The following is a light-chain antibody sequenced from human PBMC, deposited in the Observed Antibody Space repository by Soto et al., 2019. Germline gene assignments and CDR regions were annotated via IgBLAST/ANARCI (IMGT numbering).Light chain of an antibody. V-gene: IGKV1-5*01. CDR1: QSVTNW. Sequence: DIQMTQSPSTLSASVRDRVTITCRASQSVTNWLAWYQQQPGKAPKLLIFDASSLQSGVPSRFSGGGSGTEFTPSISSLQPHDFATYYCQLYDGHSVFTFGGGTKVDIK. CDR2: DAS. J-gene: IGKJ4*01. CDR3: QLYDGHSVFT.